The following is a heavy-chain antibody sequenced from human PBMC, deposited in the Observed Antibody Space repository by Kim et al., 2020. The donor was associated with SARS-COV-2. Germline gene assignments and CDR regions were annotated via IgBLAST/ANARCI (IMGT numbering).Heavy chain of an antibody. D-gene: IGHD3-22*01. Sequence: TDYAAPVKGRFTISRDDSKNTLYLQMNSLKTEDTAVYYCTTDPIGSGYGGWGQGTLVTVSS. V-gene: IGHV3-15*01. CDR3: TTDPIGSGYGG. CDR2: T. J-gene: IGHJ4*02.